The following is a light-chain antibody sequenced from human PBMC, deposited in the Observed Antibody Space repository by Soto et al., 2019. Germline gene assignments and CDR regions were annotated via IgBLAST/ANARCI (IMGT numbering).Light chain of an antibody. CDR2: DAS. CDR1: QSIITW. CDR3: QQYYTYSWT. Sequence: DIQMTQSPATLSASVGYRVNITCRASQSIITWLAWYQQKPGKAPKLLIYDASSFDSGVPSRVSGSGSGTECTLTISRLQPADFATYYCQQYYTYSWTCGEGTK. V-gene: IGKV1-5*01. J-gene: IGKJ1*01.